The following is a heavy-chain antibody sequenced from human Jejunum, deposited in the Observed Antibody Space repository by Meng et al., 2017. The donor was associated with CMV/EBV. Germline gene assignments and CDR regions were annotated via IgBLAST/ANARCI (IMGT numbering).Heavy chain of an antibody. Sequence: QVQLVQPGAEVKKPGASLQVPCKASGYTFAAYYIHWVRQAPGQGLEWVGRISPNNGDTKYAQKFQGRVTMTRDTSINTAYMELTRLTSDDTAVYYCARDSGSWHYYFDYWGQGILVTVSS. V-gene: IGHV1-2*06. CDR2: ISPNNGDT. J-gene: IGHJ4*02. CDR3: ARDSGSWHYYFDY. CDR1: GYTFAAYY. D-gene: IGHD6-25*01.